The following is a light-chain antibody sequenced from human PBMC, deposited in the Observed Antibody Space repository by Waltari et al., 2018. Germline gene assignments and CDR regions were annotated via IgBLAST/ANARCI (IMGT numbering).Light chain of an antibody. V-gene: IGKV3-11*01. CDR2: DAA. Sequence: EIVVTQSPATLSVSPGERATLSCKASQSISRFLNWYQHKPGQHPRLVIYDAANRPSGIPARFSGSGSGTDFTRTINSLEPEDSAVYYCQQRSNWPPYTFGQGTKLEI. J-gene: IGKJ2*01. CDR1: QSISRF. CDR3: QQRSNWPPYT.